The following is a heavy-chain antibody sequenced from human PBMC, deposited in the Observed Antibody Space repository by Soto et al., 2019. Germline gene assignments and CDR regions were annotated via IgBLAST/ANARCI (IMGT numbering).Heavy chain of an antibody. J-gene: IGHJ4*02. D-gene: IGHD6-13*01. V-gene: IGHV3-30*18. CDR2: ISHDGSDK. Sequence: AGGSLRLSCAASGFTFRNYGMHWVRQAPGKGLEWVAVISHDGSDKYYADSMKGRFIISRDNSENTLFLNMNSLKPEDTAVYYCAKENQHLVHDYWGQGTLVTAS. CDR3: AKENQHLVHDY. CDR1: GFTFRNYG.